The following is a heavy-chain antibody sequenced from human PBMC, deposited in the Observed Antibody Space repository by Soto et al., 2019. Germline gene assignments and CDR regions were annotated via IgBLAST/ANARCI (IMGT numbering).Heavy chain of an antibody. J-gene: IGHJ4*02. CDR3: ASGERGYSYGYFDY. Sequence: QVQLQESGPGLVKPSQTLSLTCTVSGGSISSGDYYWSWIRQPPGKGLEWIGYIYYSGRTYYNPSHKSRVTISVDTSNNQFSLKLSSVTAADTAVYYCASGERGYSYGYFDYWGQGTLVTVSS. CDR1: GGSISSGDYY. D-gene: IGHD5-18*01. V-gene: IGHV4-30-4*01. CDR2: IYYSGRT.